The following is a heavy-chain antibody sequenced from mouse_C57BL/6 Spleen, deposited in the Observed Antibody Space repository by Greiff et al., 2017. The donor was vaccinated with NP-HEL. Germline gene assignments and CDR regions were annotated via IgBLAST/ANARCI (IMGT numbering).Heavy chain of an antibody. V-gene: IGHV1-82*01. CDR1: GYAFSSSW. CDR3: AREAQATGY. CDR2: IYPGDGDT. J-gene: IGHJ2*01. Sequence: VQLQQSGPELVKPGASVKISCKASGYAFSSSWMNWVKQRPGKGLEWIGRIYPGDGDTNYNGKFKGKATLTADKSSSTAYMQLSSLTSEDSAVYFCAREAQATGYWGQGTTLTVSS. D-gene: IGHD3-2*02.